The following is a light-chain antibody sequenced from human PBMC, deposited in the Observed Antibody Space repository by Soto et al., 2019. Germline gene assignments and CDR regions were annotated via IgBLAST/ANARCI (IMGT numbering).Light chain of an antibody. Sequence: HSALTQPASVSGSPGQSITISCTGTSRDVGNYDYVSWYQHHPGKVPKLIIYEVSNRPSGVSDRFSGSKSGNTASLTISGLQAEDEADYYCNSYANTTWVFGGGTK. CDR1: SRDVGNYDY. CDR3: NSYANTTWV. V-gene: IGLV2-14*01. CDR2: EVS. J-gene: IGLJ3*02.